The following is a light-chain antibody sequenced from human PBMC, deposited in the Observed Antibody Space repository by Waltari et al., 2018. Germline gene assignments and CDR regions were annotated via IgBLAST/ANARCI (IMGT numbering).Light chain of an antibody. V-gene: IGLV1-40*01. CDR1: SSNIGAGSD. Sequence: QSVLTQPPPVSGAPGQRVTIPCPGSSSNIGAGSDVHWYQQLPGTAPKLLIYGNSNRPSGVPDRFSGSKSGTSASLAITGLQAEDEADYYCQSYDSSLSVNWVFGGGTKLTVL. CDR3: QSYDSSLSVNWV. J-gene: IGLJ3*02. CDR2: GNS.